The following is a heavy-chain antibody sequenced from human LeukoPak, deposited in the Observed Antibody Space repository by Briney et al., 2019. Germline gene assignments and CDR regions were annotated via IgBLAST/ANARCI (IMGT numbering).Heavy chain of an antibody. J-gene: IGHJ4*02. D-gene: IGHD5-18*01. CDR1: GGSFSGYY. CDR3: ARGKRDTAMVNENYFDY. CDR2: INHSGST. Sequence: PSETLSLTCAVCGGSFSGYYWSWIRQPPGKGLEWIGEINHSGSTNYNPSLKSRVTISVDTSKNQFSLKLSSVAAADTAVYYCARGKRDTAMVNENYFDYWGQGTLVTVSS. V-gene: IGHV4-34*01.